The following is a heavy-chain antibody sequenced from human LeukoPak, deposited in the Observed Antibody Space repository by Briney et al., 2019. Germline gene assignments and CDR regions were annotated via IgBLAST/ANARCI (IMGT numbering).Heavy chain of an antibody. CDR2: INHSGST. CDR3: ARDHNEDYYGSPPAINYYYYGMDV. V-gene: IGHV4-34*01. J-gene: IGHJ6*02. D-gene: IGHD3-10*01. Sequence: SETLSLTCAVYGGSFSGYYWSWIRQPPGKGLEWIGEINHSGSTNYNPSLKSRVTISVDTSKNQFSLKLSSVTAADTAVYYCARDHNEDYYGSPPAINYYYYGMDVWGQGTTVTVSS. CDR1: GGSFSGYY.